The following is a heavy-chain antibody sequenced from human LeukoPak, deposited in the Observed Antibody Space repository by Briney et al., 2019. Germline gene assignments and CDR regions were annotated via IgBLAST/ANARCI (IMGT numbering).Heavy chain of an antibody. CDR2: IYDSGST. J-gene: IGHJ6*02. Sequence: SETLSLTCTVSGGSISSYYWSWIRQPPGKGLEWIGYIYDSGSTNYNPSLKSRVTTSVDTSKNQFSLKLSSVTAADTAVYCCARVGGTNYYYYGMDVWGQGTTVTVSS. V-gene: IGHV4-59*01. CDR1: GGSISSYY. D-gene: IGHD1-1*01. CDR3: ARVGGTNYYYYGMDV.